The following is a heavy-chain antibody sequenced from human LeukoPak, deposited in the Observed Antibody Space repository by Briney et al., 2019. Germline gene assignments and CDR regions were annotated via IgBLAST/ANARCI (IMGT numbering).Heavy chain of an antibody. CDR3: ARGAFDI. J-gene: IGHJ3*02. CDR2: ISSSSSTI. V-gene: IGHV3-48*02. Sequence: GGSLRLSCAASGFTFSSYSMNWVRQAPGKGLEWVSYISSSSSTIYYADSVKGRFTISRDNAKNSLYPQMNSLRDEDTAVYYCARGAFDIWGQGTMVTVSS. CDR1: GFTFSSYS.